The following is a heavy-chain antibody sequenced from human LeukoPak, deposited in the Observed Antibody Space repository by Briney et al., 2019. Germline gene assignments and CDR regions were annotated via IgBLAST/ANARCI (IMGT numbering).Heavy chain of an antibody. CDR1: GFTFSSYS. J-gene: IGHJ4*02. V-gene: IGHV3-21*01. CDR3: ARDGLLWFGELSD. Sequence: TGGSLRLSCAASGFTFSSYSMNWVRQAPGKGLEWVSSISSSSSYIYYADSVKGRFTISRDNSKNTLYLQMNSLRAEDTAVYYCARDGLLWFGELSDWGQGTLVTVSS. D-gene: IGHD3-10*01. CDR2: ISSSSSYI.